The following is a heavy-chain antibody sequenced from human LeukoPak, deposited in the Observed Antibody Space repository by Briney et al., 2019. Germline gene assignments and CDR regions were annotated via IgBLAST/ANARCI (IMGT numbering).Heavy chain of an antibody. CDR3: ARDPRAFDI. Sequence: PGGSLRLSCAGSGFTFSDYSMNWVRQAPGKGLEGVSYISRSSSIIYYADSVKGRFTISRDNAKNSLYLQMNSLRDEDTAVYYCARDPRAFDIWDQGTMVTVSS. CDR1: GFTFSDYS. CDR2: ISRSSSII. J-gene: IGHJ3*02. V-gene: IGHV3-48*02.